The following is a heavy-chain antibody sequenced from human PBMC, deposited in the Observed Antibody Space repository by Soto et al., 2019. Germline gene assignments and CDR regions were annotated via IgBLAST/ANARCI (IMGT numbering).Heavy chain of an antibody. CDR2: IIPIFGTA. D-gene: IGHD2-15*01. CDR3: ASSEGGASPNYYYYGMDV. J-gene: IGHJ6*02. Sequence: SVKVSCKASGGTFSSYAISWVRQAPGQGLEWMGGIIPIFGTANYAQKFQGRVTITADESTSTAYMELSSLRSEDTAVYYCASSEGGASPNYYYYGMDVWGQGTTVTVSS. V-gene: IGHV1-69*13. CDR1: GGTFSSYA.